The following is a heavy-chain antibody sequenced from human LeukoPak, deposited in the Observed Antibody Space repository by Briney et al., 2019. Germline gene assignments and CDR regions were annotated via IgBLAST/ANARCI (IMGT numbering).Heavy chain of an antibody. J-gene: IGHJ3*02. CDR2: IYYSGST. CDR3: ARGRGRWGAFDI. CDR1: GGSISSSSYY. D-gene: IGHD6-19*01. V-gene: IGHV4-39*07. Sequence: SETLSLTCTVSGGSISSSSYYWGWIRQPPGKGLEWIGSIYYSGSTYYNPSLKSRVTISVDTSKNQFSLKLSSVTAADTAVYYCARGRGRWGAFDIWGQGTMVTVSS.